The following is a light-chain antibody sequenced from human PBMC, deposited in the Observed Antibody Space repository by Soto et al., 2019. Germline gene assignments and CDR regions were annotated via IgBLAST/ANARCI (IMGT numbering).Light chain of an antibody. CDR2: EVS. V-gene: IGLV2-14*01. Sequence: QSALTQPASVSGSPGQSITISCTGTSSDVGGYKYVSWYQQHPGKAPKLMIYEVSNRPSGVSIRFSGSKSGNTASLTISGLQAEDEADYYCSSYTSSRILGVFGGGTKLTVL. J-gene: IGLJ2*01. CDR1: SSDVGGYKY. CDR3: SSYTSSRILGV.